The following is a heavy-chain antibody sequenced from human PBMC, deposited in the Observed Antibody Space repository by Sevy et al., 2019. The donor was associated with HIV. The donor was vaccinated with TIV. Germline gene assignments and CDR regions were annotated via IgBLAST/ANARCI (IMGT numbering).Heavy chain of an antibody. J-gene: IGHJ4*02. V-gene: IGHV3-48*03. D-gene: IGHD4-17*01. CDR3: ARGRTVITSGDFPDY. CDR1: AFTFSTYE. Sequence: GGYLRLSYTDSAFTFSTYEMSWVRQAPGKGLEWISYISSGSARYYADSVKGRFTISRDNAKISLYLQMSSLRADDTAVTCCARGRTVITSGDFPDYWGQGTLVTVSS. CDR2: ISSGSAR.